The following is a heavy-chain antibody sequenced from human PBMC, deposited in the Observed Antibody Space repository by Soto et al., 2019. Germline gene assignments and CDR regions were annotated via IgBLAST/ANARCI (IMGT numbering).Heavy chain of an antibody. J-gene: IGHJ4*02. CDR1: GGSISSGGYY. D-gene: IGHD3-16*01. V-gene: IGHV4-31*03. Sequence: QVQLQESGPGLVKPSQTLSLTCTVSGGSISSGGYYWSWIRQHPGKGLEWIGYIYYSGSTYYNPSLRSRVTIXVXTXXNQFSLKLSSVTAADTAVYYCARLSNPWGNSVMDYWGQGTLVTVSS. CDR2: IYYSGST. CDR3: ARLSNPWGNSVMDY.